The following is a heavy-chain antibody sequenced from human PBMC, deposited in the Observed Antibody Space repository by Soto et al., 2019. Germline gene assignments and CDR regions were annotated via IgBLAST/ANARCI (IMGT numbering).Heavy chain of an antibody. Sequence: GGSLRLSCAASGFTFSSYSMNWVRQAPGKGLEWVSYISSSSSTIYYADSVKGRFTISRDNAKNSLYLQMNSLRDEDTAVYYCARARDYGDYKGWFDPWGQGTLVTVSS. V-gene: IGHV3-48*02. CDR1: GFTFSSYS. CDR3: ARARDYGDYKGWFDP. CDR2: ISSSSSTI. D-gene: IGHD4-17*01. J-gene: IGHJ5*02.